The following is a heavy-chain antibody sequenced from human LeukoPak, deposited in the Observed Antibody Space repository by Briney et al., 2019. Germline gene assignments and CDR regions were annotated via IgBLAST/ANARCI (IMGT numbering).Heavy chain of an antibody. V-gene: IGHV3-30*03. J-gene: IGHJ4*02. CDR2: ISYDGSNK. CDR1: GFTFSSYS. CDR3: ARDRNFYGSGSYDY. D-gene: IGHD3-10*01. Sequence: GGSLRLSCAASGFTFSSYSMNWVRQAPGKGLEWVAVISYDGSNKYYADSVKGRFTISRDNSKNTLYLQMNSLRPEDTAVYYCARDRNFYGSGSYDYWGQGSLVTVSS.